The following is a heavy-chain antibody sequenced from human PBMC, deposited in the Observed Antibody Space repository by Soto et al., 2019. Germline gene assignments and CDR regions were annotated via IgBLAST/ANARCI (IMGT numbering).Heavy chain of an antibody. CDR1: GYTFTSYG. J-gene: IGHJ5*02. V-gene: IGHV1-18*01. D-gene: IGHD3-16*02. CDR3: ARDKHLGELSSLYWFDP. Sequence: AASVKVSCKASGYTFTSYGISWVRQAPGQGLEWMGWISAYNGNTNYAQKLQGRVTMTTDTSTSTAYMELRSLRSDDTAVYYCARDKHLGELSSLYWFDPWGQGTLVTVSS. CDR2: ISAYNGNT.